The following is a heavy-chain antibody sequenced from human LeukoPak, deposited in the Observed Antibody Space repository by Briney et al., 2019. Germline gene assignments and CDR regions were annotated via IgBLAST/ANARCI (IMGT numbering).Heavy chain of an antibody. CDR2: ISGNGVTT. CDR3: AKEGGSSWYLGADYYYYMDV. CDR1: GFTFKYYT. J-gene: IGHJ6*03. V-gene: IGHV3-23*01. Sequence: GGSLRLSCLASGFTFKYYTMFWVRQAPGKGLEWVSSISGNGVTTHYADSVEGRFTISRDNSKNTLYLQMNSLRAEDTAVYYCAKEGGSSWYLGADYYYYMDVWGKGTTVTVSS. D-gene: IGHD6-13*01.